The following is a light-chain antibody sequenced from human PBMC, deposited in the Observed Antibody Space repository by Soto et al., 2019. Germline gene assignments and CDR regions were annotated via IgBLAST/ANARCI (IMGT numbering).Light chain of an antibody. J-gene: IGKJ5*01. CDR1: QDVSDR. Sequence: DVQITQSQSSLSASVGDRVTITCPASQDVSDRLNWYQQKPGKAPKLLIYSASYLEAGVPSRFSGIGSGTDFTFTISSLQPEDIATYYCQQYDNLLITFGQGTRLAI. CDR3: QQYDNLLIT. V-gene: IGKV1-33*01. CDR2: SAS.